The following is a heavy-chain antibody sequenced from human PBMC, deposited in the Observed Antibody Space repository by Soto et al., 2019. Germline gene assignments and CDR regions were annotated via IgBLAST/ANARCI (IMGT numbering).Heavy chain of an antibody. V-gene: IGHV4-34*01. CDR1: SGSFSGYY. Sequence: SENLSLTCSIYSGSFSGYYWSWIRQSPWKGLEWIGEISQSGNTNYSPSLKSRVSISIDTSKKQFSLNLASVSAADTAVYYCARAPKVSGSSQTRPDFWGQGTLVTVSS. CDR3: ARAPKVSGSSQTRPDF. J-gene: IGHJ4*02. D-gene: IGHD6-6*01. CDR2: ISQSGNT.